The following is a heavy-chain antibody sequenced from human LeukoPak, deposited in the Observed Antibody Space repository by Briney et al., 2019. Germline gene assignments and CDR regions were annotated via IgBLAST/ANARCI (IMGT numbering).Heavy chain of an antibody. D-gene: IGHD1-26*01. J-gene: IGHJ4*02. Sequence: PGGSLRLSCAASGFTFSSYSMNWVRQAPGKGLDWVSSISSGSDSIFYADSVRDRFTISRDNAKNSLYLQMNSLRAEDTAVYYCARGQSWAFDYWGQGTLVTVSS. CDR2: ISSGSDSI. V-gene: IGHV3-21*04. CDR1: GFTFSSYS. CDR3: ARGQSWAFDY.